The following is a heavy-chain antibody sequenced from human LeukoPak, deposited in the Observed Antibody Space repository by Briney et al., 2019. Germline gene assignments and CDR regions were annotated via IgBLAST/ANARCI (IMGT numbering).Heavy chain of an antibody. CDR2: IYYSGST. J-gene: IGHJ4*02. Sequence: SETLSLTCTVSGGSISSYYWSWIRQPPGKGLEWIGYIYYSGSTNYNPSLKSRVTISVDTSKNQFSLKLSSVTAADTAVYYCARGGDWLFDYWGQGILVTVSS. CDR3: ARGGDWLFDY. D-gene: IGHD2-21*02. V-gene: IGHV4-59*01. CDR1: GGSISSYY.